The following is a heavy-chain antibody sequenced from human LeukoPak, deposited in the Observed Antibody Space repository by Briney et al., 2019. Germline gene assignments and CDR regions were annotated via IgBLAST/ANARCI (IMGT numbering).Heavy chain of an antibody. V-gene: IGHV5-51*01. CDR1: GYRFNTYW. CDR2: IYGGDSDT. J-gene: IGHJ3*01. D-gene: IGHD3-22*01. Sequence: PGESLKISCQGSGYRFNTYWIGWVRQMPGKGLEWMGSIYGGDSDTRYSPSFQGQVTISADKSVRTAYLQWSSLKASDTAMYYCARPNITSYYDSRGYDAFDVWGQGTMVTVSS. CDR3: ARPNITSYYDSRGYDAFDV.